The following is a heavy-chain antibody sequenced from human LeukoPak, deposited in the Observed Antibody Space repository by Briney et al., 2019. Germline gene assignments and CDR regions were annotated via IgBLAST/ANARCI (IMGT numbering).Heavy chain of an antibody. D-gene: IGHD4-11*01. Sequence: ASVKVSCKASGYTFTGYYMHWVRQAPGQGLEWMGWINPNSGGTNYAQKFQGRVTMTRDTSISTAYMELSRLRSDGTAVYYCARGHLYSPPVGYYFDYWGQGTLVTVSS. CDR3: ARGHLYSPPVGYYFDY. CDR1: GYTFTGYY. CDR2: INPNSGGT. V-gene: IGHV1-2*02. J-gene: IGHJ4*02.